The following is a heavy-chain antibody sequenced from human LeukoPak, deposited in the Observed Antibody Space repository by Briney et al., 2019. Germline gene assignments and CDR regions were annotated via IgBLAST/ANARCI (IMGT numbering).Heavy chain of an antibody. J-gene: IGHJ4*02. CDR1: GGSISTYY. CDR3: ARAPYYHDSSGYYYGYFDY. V-gene: IGHV4-59*12. D-gene: IGHD3-22*01. CDR2: IYYSGST. Sequence: PSETLSLTCTVSGGSISTYYWNWIRQPPGKGLEWIGYIYYSGSTNYNPSLKSRVTISVDTSKNQFSLKLSSVTAADTAVYYCARAPYYHDSSGYYYGYFDYWGQGSLVTVSS.